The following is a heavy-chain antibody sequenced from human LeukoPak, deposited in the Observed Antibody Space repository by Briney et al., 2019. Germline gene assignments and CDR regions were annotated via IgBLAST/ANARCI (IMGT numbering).Heavy chain of an antibody. D-gene: IGHD1-26*01. V-gene: IGHV3-23*01. CDR2: ITSRSTT. J-gene: IGHJ4*02. Sequence: GGTLSLFCGASGLLFSHYGVLWVTQAPGKAGEGVTGITSRSTTYYAASVKGRFPISRDNSKNTLYLQMNSLRAEDTAIYYCAKSRVSYWVPEFDYWGQGTLVTVSS. CDR3: AKSRVSYWVPEFDY. CDR1: GLLFSHYG.